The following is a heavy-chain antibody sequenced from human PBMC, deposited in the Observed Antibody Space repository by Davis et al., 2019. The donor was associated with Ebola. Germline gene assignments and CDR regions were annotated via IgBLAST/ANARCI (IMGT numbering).Heavy chain of an antibody. V-gene: IGHV5-10-1*01. D-gene: IGHD1-20*01. CDR3: ARQRRNWKAYGMDV. CDR2: IDPSDSYT. Sequence: GESLKIPCHVSGYTSHTLTRYWIGWMRQMPGKGLEWMGRIDPSDSYTNYSPSFQGHVTISADKSISTAYLQWSSLKASDTAMYYCARQRRNWKAYGMDVWGQGTTVTVSS. CDR1: GYTSHTLTRYW. J-gene: IGHJ6*02.